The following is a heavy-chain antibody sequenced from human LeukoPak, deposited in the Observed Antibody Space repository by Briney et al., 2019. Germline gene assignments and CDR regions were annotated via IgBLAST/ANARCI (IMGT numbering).Heavy chain of an antibody. CDR3: ATGTTMVRGVIIGWFDP. CDR2: FNPEDGET. D-gene: IGHD3-10*01. Sequence: ASVKVSCKVSGYTLTELSMHWVRQAPGKGLEWMGGFNPEDGETIYAQKFQGRVTMTEDTSTDTAFTELSSLRSEDTAVYYCATGTTMVRGVIIGWFDPWGQGTLVTVSS. J-gene: IGHJ5*02. V-gene: IGHV1-24*01. CDR1: GYTLTELS.